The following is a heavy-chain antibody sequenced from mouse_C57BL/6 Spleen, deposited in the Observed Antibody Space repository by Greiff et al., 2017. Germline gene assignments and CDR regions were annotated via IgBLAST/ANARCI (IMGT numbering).Heavy chain of an antibody. J-gene: IGHJ4*01. V-gene: IGHV1-5*01. D-gene: IGHD2-10*02. CDR3: TRSYLLGNAMDY. CDR1: GYTFTSYW. CDR2: IYPGNSDT. Sequence: EVQLQQSGTVLARPGASVKMSCKTSGYTFTSYWMHWVKQRPGQGLEWIGAIYPGNSDTSYNQKFKGKAKLTAVTSASTAYMELSSLTNEDSAVYYCTRSYLLGNAMDYWGQGTSVTVSS.